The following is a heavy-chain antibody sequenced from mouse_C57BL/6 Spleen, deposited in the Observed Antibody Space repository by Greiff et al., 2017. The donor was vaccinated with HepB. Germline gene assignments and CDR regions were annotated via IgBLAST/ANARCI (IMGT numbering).Heavy chain of an antibody. CDR2: IDPETGGT. CDR3: TSSDYSNYAGYFDV. J-gene: IGHJ1*03. V-gene: IGHV1-15*01. D-gene: IGHD2-5*01. Sequence: VQLQQSGAELVRPGASVTLSCKASGYTFTDYEMHWVKQTPVHGLEWIGAIDPETGGTAYNQKFKGKAILTADKSSSTAYMELRSLTSEDSAVYYCTSSDYSNYAGYFDVWGTGTTVTVSS. CDR1: GYTFTDYE.